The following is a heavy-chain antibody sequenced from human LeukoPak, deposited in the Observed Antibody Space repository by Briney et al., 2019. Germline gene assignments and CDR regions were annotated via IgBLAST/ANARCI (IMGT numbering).Heavy chain of an antibody. CDR3: AKGRQWELPLDY. CDR1: GVTFNNYA. D-gene: IGHD1-26*01. V-gene: IGHV3-23*01. CDR2: ISGSGGKT. Sequence: GGSLRLSCAASGVTFNNYAMSWVRQAPGKGLEWVSAISGSGGKTYYADSVKGRFTISRDSSKNALYLQMNSLRAEDTAVYYCAKGRQWELPLDYWGQGTLVTVSS. J-gene: IGHJ4*02.